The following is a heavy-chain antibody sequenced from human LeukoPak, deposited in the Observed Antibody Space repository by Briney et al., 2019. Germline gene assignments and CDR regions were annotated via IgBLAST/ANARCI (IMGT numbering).Heavy chain of an antibody. J-gene: IGHJ6*02. Sequence: PGGSLRLSCAASGFTFSSYSMNWVRQAPGKGLEWVSSISSSSSYIYYADSVKGRFTISRDNAKNSLYLQMNSLRAEDTAVYYCARSEGTGIIYYGMDVWGQGTTVTVSS. D-gene: IGHD1-1*01. CDR2: ISSSSSYI. CDR1: GFTFSSYS. CDR3: ARSEGTGIIYYGMDV. V-gene: IGHV3-21*01.